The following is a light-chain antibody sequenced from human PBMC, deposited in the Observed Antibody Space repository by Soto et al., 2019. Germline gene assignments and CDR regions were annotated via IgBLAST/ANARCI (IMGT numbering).Light chain of an antibody. Sequence: QSALTQPASVSGSPGQSITISCTGTSNDVGSYNLVSWYQQHPGKAPKLMIYEGIKRPSGISNRFSGSKSGNTASLTISGXXXXDXADYYCCSFAGSSTFHVVFGGGTKLTVL. CDR1: SNDVGSYNL. J-gene: IGLJ2*01. CDR2: EGI. CDR3: CSFAGSSTFHVV. V-gene: IGLV2-23*03.